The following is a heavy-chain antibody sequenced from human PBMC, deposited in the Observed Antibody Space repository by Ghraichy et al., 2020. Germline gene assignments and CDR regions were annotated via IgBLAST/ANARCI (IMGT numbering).Heavy chain of an antibody. V-gene: IGHV3-23*01. CDR3: VKTKSRMVLYYFDL. J-gene: IGHJ4*02. CDR2: MTATSGST. Sequence: GGSLRLFCEASGFTFSNFAMAWVRQAPGKEPEWVSAMTATSGSTYYIDSVKGRFTISRDNSRNSLYLQMNSLRAEDTAVYYCVKTKSRMVLYYFDLWGQGTVVSVSS. CDR1: GFTFSNFA. D-gene: IGHD3-16*01.